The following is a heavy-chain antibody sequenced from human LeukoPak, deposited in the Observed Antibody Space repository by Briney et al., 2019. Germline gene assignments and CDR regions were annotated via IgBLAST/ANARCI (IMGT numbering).Heavy chain of an antibody. CDR3: ARGEHSSDWFDP. J-gene: IGHJ5*02. D-gene: IGHD6-19*01. CDR1: GYTFTGYN. V-gene: IGHV1-2*02. Sequence: ASVKLSCKASGYTFTGYNMHWVRQAPGQGFEWMGWINPSSGGTNYAQKFQGRVTMTRDTSISTAYMELSRLRSDDTAVYYCARGEHSSDWFDPWGQGTLVTVSS. CDR2: INPSSGGT.